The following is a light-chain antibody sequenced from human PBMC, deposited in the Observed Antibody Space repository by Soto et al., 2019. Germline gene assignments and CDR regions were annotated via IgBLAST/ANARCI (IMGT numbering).Light chain of an antibody. J-gene: IGKJ1*01. V-gene: IGKV1-5*01. CDR1: QSISSW. CDR3: QQYNSYSWT. Sequence: DIQMTQSPSTLSASVVDRVTITCRASQSISSWLAWYQQEPGKAPKLLIYDASSLESGVPSRFSGSGSGTEFTLTISSLQPDDFATYYCQQYNSYSWTFGQGTKVDIK. CDR2: DAS.